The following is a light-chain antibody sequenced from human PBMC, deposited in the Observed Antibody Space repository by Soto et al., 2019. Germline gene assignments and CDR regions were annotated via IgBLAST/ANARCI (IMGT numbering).Light chain of an antibody. Sequence: QLVLTQPPSVSGAQGKRVTISCTGNSSNIGAGYDVHWYQQLQGTAPKLLIYGNTHRPSGVPDRFSAYKSGTSASLAITGVQPEDEADYYCQASDTSLSGFVVFGGGTKLTVL. CDR2: GNT. CDR3: QASDTSLSGFVV. CDR1: SSNIGAGYD. V-gene: IGLV1-40*01. J-gene: IGLJ2*01.